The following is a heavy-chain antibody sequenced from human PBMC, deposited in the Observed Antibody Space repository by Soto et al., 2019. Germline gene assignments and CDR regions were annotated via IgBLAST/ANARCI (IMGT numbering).Heavy chain of an antibody. D-gene: IGHD2-2*02. J-gene: IGHJ4*02. CDR1: GYTFTSFG. Sequence: ASVKVSCKASGYTFTSFGISWVRQAPGQGLEWMGWISAYNGNTNYAQKLQGRVTMTTDTSTSTAYMGLGSLRSDDTAVYYCARLILRYCSSTSCYITDYWGQGTLVTVSS. CDR3: ARLILRYCSSTSCYITDY. V-gene: IGHV1-18*01. CDR2: ISAYNGNT.